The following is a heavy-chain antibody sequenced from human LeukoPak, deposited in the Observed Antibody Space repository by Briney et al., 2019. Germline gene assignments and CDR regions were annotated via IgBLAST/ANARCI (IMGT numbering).Heavy chain of an antibody. J-gene: IGHJ4*02. CDR2: IYPGDSDT. CDR3: ARYPPYCSSTSCNGPFDY. CDR1: GYSFTSYW. V-gene: IGHV5-51*01. D-gene: IGHD2-2*01. Sequence: GESLKISCKGSGYSFTSYWIGWVRQMPGKGLEWMGIIYPGDSDTRYSPSFQGQVTISADKSISTAYLQWSSLKASDTAMYYCARYPPYCSSTSCNGPFDYWGQGTQVTVSS.